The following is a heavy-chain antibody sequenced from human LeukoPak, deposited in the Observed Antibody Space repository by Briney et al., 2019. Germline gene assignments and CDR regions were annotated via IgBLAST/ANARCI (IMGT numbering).Heavy chain of an antibody. CDR2: IYYSGST. J-gene: IGHJ3*02. D-gene: IGHD3-22*01. CDR1: GGSISSSSSY. CDR3: AGVYYDRDAFDI. Sequence: PSETLSLTCTVSGGSISSSSSYWGWIRQPPGKGLEWIGGIYYSGSTYYNPSLKSRVTISVDTSKNQFSLKLSSVTAADTAVYYCAGVYYDRDAFDIWGQGTMVTVSS. V-gene: IGHV4-39*07.